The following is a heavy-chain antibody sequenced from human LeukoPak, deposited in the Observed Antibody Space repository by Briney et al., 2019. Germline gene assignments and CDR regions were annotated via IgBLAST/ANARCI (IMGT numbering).Heavy chain of an antibody. CDR2: ISAYNGNT. Sequence: GASVKVSCKASGYTFTSYGISWVRQAPGQGLEWMGWISAYNGNTNYAQKLQGRVTMTTDTSTSTAYKELRSLRSDDTAVYYCARGPECSSTSCYEFDYWGQGTLVTVSS. CDR1: GYTFTSYG. D-gene: IGHD2-2*01. V-gene: IGHV1-18*01. J-gene: IGHJ4*02. CDR3: ARGPECSSTSCYEFDY.